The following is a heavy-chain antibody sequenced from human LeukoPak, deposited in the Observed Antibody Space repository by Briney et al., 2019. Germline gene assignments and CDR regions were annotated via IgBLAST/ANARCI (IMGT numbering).Heavy chain of an antibody. CDR1: GFTFSNYE. Sequence: GGSLRLSCAASGFTFSNYEMNWVRQAPGKGLEWVAYISDTSYSIYYADSVKGRFTISRENAKKSLYLHMNSLRAEDTAVDYCARGLPFYYDSSGYPAIRFYFDSWGQGALVTVSS. CDR2: ISDTSYSI. J-gene: IGHJ4*02. CDR3: ARGLPFYYDSSGYPAIRFYFDS. D-gene: IGHD3-22*01. V-gene: IGHV3-48*04.